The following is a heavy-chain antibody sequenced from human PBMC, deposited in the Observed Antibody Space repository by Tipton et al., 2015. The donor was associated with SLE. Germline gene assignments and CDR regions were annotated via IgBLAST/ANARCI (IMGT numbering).Heavy chain of an antibody. CDR2: IFSTGIT. CDR3: ARDSHTDYGDFYVDS. D-gene: IGHD4-17*01. V-gene: IGHV4-4*07. J-gene: IGHJ4*02. CDR1: GGSFSGHY. Sequence: TLSLTCAVYGGSFSGHYWTWIRQPAGKGLEWVGHIFSTGITDYNPSLKSRVSISADTSKNQFSLNLDSMTAADTAVYYCARDSHTDYGDFYVDSWGQGTLVTVSS.